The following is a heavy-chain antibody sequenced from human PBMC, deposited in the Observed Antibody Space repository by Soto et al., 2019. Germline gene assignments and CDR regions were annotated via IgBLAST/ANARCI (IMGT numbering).Heavy chain of an antibody. V-gene: IGHV1-3*01. D-gene: IGHD1-26*01. CDR3: ARDPRAGAYYYYYGMDV. J-gene: IGHJ6*02. CDR1: GYTFTSYA. Sequence: ASVKVSCKASGYTFTSYAMHWVRQAPGQRLEWMGWINAGNGNTKYSQKFQGRVTITRDTSASTAYMELSSLRSEDTAVYYCARDPRAGAYYYYYGMDVWGQGTTVTVSS. CDR2: INAGNGNT.